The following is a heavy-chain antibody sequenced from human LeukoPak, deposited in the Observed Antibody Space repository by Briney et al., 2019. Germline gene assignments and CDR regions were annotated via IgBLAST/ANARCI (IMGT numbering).Heavy chain of an antibody. D-gene: IGHD6-13*01. Sequence: PSETLSLTCTVSGGSISSGSYYWGWIRQPPGKGLEWIGSIYYSGSTYYNPSLKSRVTISVDTSKNQFSLKLSSVTAADTAVYYCASTTAVYSSSWYPTDYYYMDVWGKGTTVTVSS. CDR2: IYYSGST. CDR1: GGSISSGSYY. J-gene: IGHJ6*03. CDR3: ASTTAVYSSSWYPTDYYYMDV. V-gene: IGHV4-39*01.